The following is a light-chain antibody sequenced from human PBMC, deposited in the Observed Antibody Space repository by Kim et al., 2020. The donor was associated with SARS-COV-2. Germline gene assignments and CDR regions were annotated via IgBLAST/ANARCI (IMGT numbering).Light chain of an antibody. CDR3: ATWEASLNGWV. J-gene: IGLJ3*02. V-gene: IGLV1-44*01. CDR1: SSNIGSNN. Sequence: ELTQPPSASGTPGQRVTISCSGSSSNIGSNNVNWYQQVPGTAPKLLIYRNDQRPSGVPDRFSGSKFGTSASLAISGLQSEDEADYYCATWEASLNGWVFGGGTQLTVL. CDR2: RND.